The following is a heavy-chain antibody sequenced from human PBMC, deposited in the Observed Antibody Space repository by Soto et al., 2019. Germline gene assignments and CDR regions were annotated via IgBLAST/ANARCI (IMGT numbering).Heavy chain of an antibody. CDR1: GGSMSSNY. CDR2: IYYIGST. D-gene: IGHD1-26*01. V-gene: IGHV4-59*01. J-gene: IGHJ4*02. Sequence: SETLSLTCTVSGGSMSSNYWAGIRQSPGKGLEWIGYIYYIGSTKYTPSLKSRVAMSLDTSKNQFSLRLTSVTSADTAVYYCARGGSYVDFFDYWGQGAQVTVSS. CDR3: ARGGSYVDFFDY.